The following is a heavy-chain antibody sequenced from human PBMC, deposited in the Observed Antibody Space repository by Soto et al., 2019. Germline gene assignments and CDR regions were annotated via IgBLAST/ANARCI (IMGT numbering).Heavy chain of an antibody. V-gene: IGHV2-5*02. D-gene: IGHD4-17*01. CDR2: IYWDDDK. Sequence: QITLKESGPTLVSPAQTLTLTCDFSGFSLSTYHMGVAWIRQPPGKALEWLALIYWDDDKRYSPSLKDRLALSKDTSSNQVVLTITNMDPGDTATYFCAHAGDYDLLTFDHWGPGTLVTVSS. CDR1: GFSLSTYHMG. CDR3: AHAGDYDLLTFDH. J-gene: IGHJ4*02.